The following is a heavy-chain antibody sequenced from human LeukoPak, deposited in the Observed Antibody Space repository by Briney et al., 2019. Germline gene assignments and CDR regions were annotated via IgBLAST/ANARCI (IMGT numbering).Heavy chain of an antibody. Sequence: SQTLSLTCTVSGGSLSSGGYYWSWIRQHPGKGLEWIWYIYYSGSTYYNPSLKSRVTISVDTSNNQFSLKLSSVIAADTAVYYCARDSYYYYDSSGYYYGLDYWGQGTLVPVST. D-gene: IGHD3-22*01. CDR2: IYYSGST. J-gene: IGHJ4*02. V-gene: IGHV4-31*03. CDR1: GGSLSSGGYY. CDR3: ARDSYYYYDSSGYYYGLDY.